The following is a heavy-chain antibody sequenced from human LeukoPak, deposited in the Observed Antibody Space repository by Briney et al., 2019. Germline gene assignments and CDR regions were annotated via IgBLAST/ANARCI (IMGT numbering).Heavy chain of an antibody. V-gene: IGHV3-23*01. CDR1: GFTFSTYV. J-gene: IGHJ4*02. CDR3: ARGYGTFDF. CDR2: ISGSGSTT. Sequence: GGSLRLSCAASGFTFSTYVMNWVRQAPGKGLEWVSVISGSGSTTYYADSVKGRFTISRDNSKSTLFLQMSSLRAEDTAVYYCARGYGTFDFWGQGILVTVSS. D-gene: IGHD5-18*01.